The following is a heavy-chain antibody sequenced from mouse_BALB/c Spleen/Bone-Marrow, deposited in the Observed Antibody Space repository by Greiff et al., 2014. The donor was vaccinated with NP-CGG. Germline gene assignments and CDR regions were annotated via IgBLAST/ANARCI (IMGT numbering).Heavy chain of an antibody. V-gene: IGHV14-4*02. Sequence: VQLQQSGAELVRSGASVKLSCTASGFNIKDYYMHWVKQSPEQGLEWIGWIDPENGDTEYAPKFQGKATMTADTSSNTECLQLSSVASEDSAGDYSNAGETGPFAYWGQGTLVTVSA. J-gene: IGHJ3*01. CDR2: IDPENGDT. D-gene: IGHD4-1*01. CDR1: GFNIKDYY. CDR3: NAGETGPFAY.